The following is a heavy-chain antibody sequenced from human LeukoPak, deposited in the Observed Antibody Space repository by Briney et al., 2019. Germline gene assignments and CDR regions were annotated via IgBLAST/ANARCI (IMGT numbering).Heavy chain of an antibody. CDR1: GITVSGNY. Sequence: GGSLRLSCAVSGITVSGNYMTWVRQAPGKGLEWVSVIYSGGSTYYADSVKGRFTISRDNSKNTLYLQMNSLRAEDTAVYYCARDEAGPYGMDVWGQGTTVTVSS. J-gene: IGHJ6*02. CDR3: ARDEAGPYGMDV. V-gene: IGHV3-66*01. CDR2: IYSGGST. D-gene: IGHD6-13*01.